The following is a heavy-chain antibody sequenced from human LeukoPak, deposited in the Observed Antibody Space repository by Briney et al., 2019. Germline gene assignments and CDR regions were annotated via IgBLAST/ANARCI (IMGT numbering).Heavy chain of an antibody. CDR3: NTDLVGATLFDY. D-gene: IGHD1-26*01. V-gene: IGHV3-53*01. J-gene: IGHJ4*02. Sequence: PGGSLRLSCAASGFTVSSNYMSWVRQAPGKGLEWVSVIYSGGSTYYADSVKGRFTISRDNSKNTLYLQMNSLRAEDTAVYYCNTDLVGATLFDYWGQGTLVTVSS. CDR2: IYSGGST. CDR1: GFTVSSNY.